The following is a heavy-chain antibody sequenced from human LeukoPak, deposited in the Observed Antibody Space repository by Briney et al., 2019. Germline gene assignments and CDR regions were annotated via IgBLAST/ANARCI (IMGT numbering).Heavy chain of an antibody. V-gene: IGHV3-23*01. D-gene: IGHD5-18*01. CDR1: RIAFRGYA. CDR2: INGGDDRT. Sequence: PGASLRLSCAGSRIAFRGYAMSWVRQAPGKGLEWVSGINGGDDRTYYADSVKGRFTISRDNSNNTLFLQMNSLRVEDTAVYYCAKDTGQLWPWAFDYWGQGTLVTVSS. CDR3: AKDTGQLWPWAFDY. J-gene: IGHJ4*02.